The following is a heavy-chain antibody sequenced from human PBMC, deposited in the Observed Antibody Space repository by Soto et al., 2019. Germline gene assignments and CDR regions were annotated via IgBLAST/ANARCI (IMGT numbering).Heavy chain of an antibody. CDR3: AREGGYDFGFGYYYYGMDV. J-gene: IGHJ6*02. D-gene: IGHD5-12*01. CDR1: GDSVSSNSAA. CDR2: TYYRSKWYN. Sequence: KQSQTLSLTCAISGDSVSSNSAAWNWIRQSPSRGLEWLGRTYYRSKWYNDYAVSVKSRITINPDTSKNQFSLQLNSVTPEDTAVYYCAREGGYDFGFGYYYYGMDVWGQGTTVTVSS. V-gene: IGHV6-1*01.